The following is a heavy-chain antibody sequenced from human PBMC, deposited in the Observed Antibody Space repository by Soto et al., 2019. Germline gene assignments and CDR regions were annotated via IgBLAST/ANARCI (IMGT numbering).Heavy chain of an antibody. V-gene: IGHV1-69*06. Sequence: SVKVSCKASGVTFSSYAISWVRQAPGQGLEWMGGIIPIFGTANYAQKFQGRVTITADKSTSTAYMELSSLRSEDTAVYYCARGAPYYYDSSGYYYRYYFDYWGQGTLVTVSS. CDR2: IIPIFGTA. CDR1: GVTFSSYA. J-gene: IGHJ4*02. D-gene: IGHD3-22*01. CDR3: ARGAPYYYDSSGYYYRYYFDY.